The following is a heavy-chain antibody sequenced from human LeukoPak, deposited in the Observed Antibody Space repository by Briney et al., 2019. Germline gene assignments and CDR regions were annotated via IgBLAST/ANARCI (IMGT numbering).Heavy chain of an antibody. J-gene: IGHJ4*02. CDR1: GFTFGDDA. V-gene: IGHV3-49*04. Sequence: GGSLRLSCTTNFGFTFGDDALSWVRQAPGKGLEWVAFIRSPSSGGTTEYVASVKGRFTISRDDSKNSLYLQMNSLKTEDTAVYYCARAFYGLGSFLPDYWGQGTLVTVSS. CDR2: IRSPSSGGTT. D-gene: IGHD3-10*01. CDR3: ARAFYGLGSFLPDY.